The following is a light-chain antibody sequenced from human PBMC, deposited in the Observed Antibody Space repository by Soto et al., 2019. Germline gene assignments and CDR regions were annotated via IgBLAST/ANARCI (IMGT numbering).Light chain of an antibody. Sequence: QSVLTQPASVSGSPGQSITISCTGTSSDIGGYDYVSWYQQHPGKVPKLMIFEVSNRPSGVSYRFSGSKSGNTASLTISGLQAEDEADYYCISYTGSSTSYVFGTGTKVTVL. CDR1: SSDIGGYDY. V-gene: IGLV2-14*01. J-gene: IGLJ1*01. CDR2: EVS. CDR3: ISYTGSSTSYV.